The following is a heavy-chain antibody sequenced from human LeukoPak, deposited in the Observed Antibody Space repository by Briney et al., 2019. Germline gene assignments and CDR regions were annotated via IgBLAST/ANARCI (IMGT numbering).Heavy chain of an antibody. CDR1: GYTLTELS. CDR2: FDPEDGET. J-gene: IGHJ4*02. Sequence: ASVKVSCKVSGYTLTELSMHWVRQAPGKGLEWMGGFDPEDGETIYAQKFQGRVTMTEDTSTDTAYMELSSLRSEDTAVYYCATTYDFWSGHALDYWGQGTLVTASS. V-gene: IGHV1-24*01. CDR3: ATTYDFWSGHALDY. D-gene: IGHD3-3*01.